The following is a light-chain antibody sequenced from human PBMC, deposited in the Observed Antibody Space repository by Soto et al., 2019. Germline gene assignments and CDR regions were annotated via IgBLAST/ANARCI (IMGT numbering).Light chain of an antibody. J-gene: IGKJ1*01. V-gene: IGKV1-5*03. Sequence: DIQMTQSPSTLSAFVGDRVTITCRASQSISVWLAWYQHKPGKAPKLLMYKASSLESGVPSRFSGSGSGTEFTLTISILQSDDFATYYCQQYDSYPWTFGQGTKVEIK. CDR3: QQYDSYPWT. CDR2: KAS. CDR1: QSISVW.